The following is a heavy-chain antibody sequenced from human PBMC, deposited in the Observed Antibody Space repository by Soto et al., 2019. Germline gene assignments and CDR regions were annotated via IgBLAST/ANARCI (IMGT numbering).Heavy chain of an antibody. CDR2: IYWNDDK. V-gene: IGHV2-5*01. CDR3: AHREASASSGACDY. D-gene: IGHD6-6*01. J-gene: IGHJ4*02. CDR1: GFSLSTRGLG. Sequence: SGPTLVNPTQTLTLTCSFPGFSLSTRGLGVGWIRQPPGKPLEWLALIYWNDDKRYSPPLRNRLTITQDTSKNQVVLTMTNLDPVDTATYYCAHREASASSGACDYWGQGTLVTVSS.